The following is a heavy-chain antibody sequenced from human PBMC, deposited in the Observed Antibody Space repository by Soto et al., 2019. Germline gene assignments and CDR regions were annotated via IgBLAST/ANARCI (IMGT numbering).Heavy chain of an antibody. D-gene: IGHD2-15*01. V-gene: IGHV4-34*01. CDR3: ARGYCSGGSCYFFFDY. CDR2: INHSGST. Sequence: QVQLQQWGAGLLKPSETLSLTCAVYGGSFSGYYWSWIRQPPGKGLEWIGEINHSGSTNYNPSLKSRVTISVDTSKNQFSLKLSSVTAADTAVYYCARGYCSGGSCYFFFDYWGQGTLVTVSS. J-gene: IGHJ4*02. CDR1: GGSFSGYY.